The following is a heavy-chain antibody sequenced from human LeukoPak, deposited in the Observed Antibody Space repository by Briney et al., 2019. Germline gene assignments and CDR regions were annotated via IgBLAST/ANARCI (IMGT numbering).Heavy chain of an antibody. CDR2: ISYDGSNK. J-gene: IGHJ4*02. Sequence: GGSLRLSCAASGFTFSSYAMHWVRQAPGKGLEWVAVISYDGSNKYYADSVKGQFTISRDNSKSTLYLQMNSLRAEDTAVYYCARNLSPVVTPGSLKYWGQGTLVTVSS. V-gene: IGHV3-30-3*01. D-gene: IGHD4-23*01. CDR1: GFTFSSYA. CDR3: ARNLSPVVTPGSLKY.